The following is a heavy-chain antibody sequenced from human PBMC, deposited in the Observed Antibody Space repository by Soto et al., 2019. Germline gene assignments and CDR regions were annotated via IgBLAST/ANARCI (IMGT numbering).Heavy chain of an antibody. CDR3: ARDKITGLFDY. J-gene: IGHJ4*02. V-gene: IGHV4-59*12. Sequence: SETLSLTCTVSGGSMISYYWSWIRQPPGRGLEWIGFIYHAGSTKYNPSLNSRVTISVDTSKNQFSLKLTSVTAADTAVYYCARDKITGLFDYWGQGTLVTVSS. CDR1: GGSMISYY. D-gene: IGHD2-8*02. CDR2: IYHAGST.